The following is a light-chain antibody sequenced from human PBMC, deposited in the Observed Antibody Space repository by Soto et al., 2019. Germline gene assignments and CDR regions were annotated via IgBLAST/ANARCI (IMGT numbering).Light chain of an antibody. CDR3: QQYNNWPPMYT. J-gene: IGKJ2*01. CDR1: QSVSSN. V-gene: IGKV3-15*01. CDR2: GAS. Sequence: EIVMTQSPATLSVSPGERATLSCRANQSVSSNLAWYQQKPGQAPRILIYGASTRATGIPARISGSGSGTEFTLTISSLQSEDFAIYYCQQYNNWPPMYTFGQGTRLEIK.